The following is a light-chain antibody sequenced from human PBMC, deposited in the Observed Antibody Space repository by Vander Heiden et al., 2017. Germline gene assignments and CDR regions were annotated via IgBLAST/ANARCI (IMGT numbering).Light chain of an antibody. J-gene: IGKJ2*01. CDR3: QQYNSYPYT. CDR1: RSISSW. Sequence: DIQLTQSPSTLSASVGDRVTITCRASRSISSWLAWYQQKPGQAPKLLIYRASSLETGVPARFSGSGSGTEFTLTISSLQPDDVAAYYCQQYNSYPYTFGQGTKLEIK. CDR2: RAS. V-gene: IGKV1-5*03.